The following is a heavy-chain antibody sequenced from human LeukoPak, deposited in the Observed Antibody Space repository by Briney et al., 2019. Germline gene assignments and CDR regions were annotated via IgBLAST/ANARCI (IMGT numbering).Heavy chain of an antibody. CDR1: GYTFTGYY. J-gene: IGHJ3*02. Sequence: GASVKVSCKASGYTFTGYYMHWVRQAPGQGLEWMGWINPNSGGTNYAQKFQGRVTMTRDTSISTAYMELSRLRSDDTAVYYCARDPTSATVVTPDDAFDIWGQGTMVTVSS. CDR2: INPNSGGT. CDR3: ARDPTSATVVTPDDAFDI. D-gene: IGHD4-23*01. V-gene: IGHV1-2*02.